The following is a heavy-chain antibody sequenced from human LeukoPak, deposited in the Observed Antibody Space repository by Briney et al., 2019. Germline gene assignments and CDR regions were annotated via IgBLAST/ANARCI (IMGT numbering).Heavy chain of an antibody. CDR1: GYTFTSYD. CDR2: MNPNSGNT. D-gene: IGHD3-3*01. Sequence: GASVKVSCKASGYTFTSYDINWVRQATGQGLEWMGWMNPNSGNTGYAQKFQGRVTITRNTSISTAYMELSSLRSEDTAVYYCARDVIFGVVITSDYYYYYMDVWGKGTTVTVSS. CDR3: ARDVIFGVVITSDYYYYYMDV. V-gene: IGHV1-8*03. J-gene: IGHJ6*03.